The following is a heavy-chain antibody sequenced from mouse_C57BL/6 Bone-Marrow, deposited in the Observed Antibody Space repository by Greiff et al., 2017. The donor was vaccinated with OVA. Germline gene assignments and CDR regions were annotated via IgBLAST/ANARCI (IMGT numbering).Heavy chain of an antibody. D-gene: IGHD2-4*01. Sequence: QVQLQQPGAELVKPGASVKLSCKASGYTFTSYWMQWVKQRPGQGLEWIGEIDPSDSYTNSNQKFKGKATLTVDTSSSTAYMQLSSLTSEDSAVYYCARWGDYDSWFAYWGQGTLVTVSA. CDR3: ARWGDYDSWFAY. V-gene: IGHV1-50*01. J-gene: IGHJ3*01. CDR1: GYTFTSYW. CDR2: IDPSDSYT.